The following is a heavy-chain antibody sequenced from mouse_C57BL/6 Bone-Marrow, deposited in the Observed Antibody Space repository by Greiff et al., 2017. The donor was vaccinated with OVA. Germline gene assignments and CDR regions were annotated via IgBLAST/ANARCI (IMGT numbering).Heavy chain of an antibody. D-gene: IGHD2-12*01. Sequence: LVESGAELARPGASVKLSCKASGYTFTSYGISWVKQRTGQGLEWIGEIYPRSGNTYYNEKFKGKATLTADKSSSTAYMELRSLTSEDSAVYYCARQLSSGFAYWGQGTLVTVSA. J-gene: IGHJ3*01. CDR3: ARQLSSGFAY. CDR2: IYPRSGNT. CDR1: GYTFTSYG. V-gene: IGHV1-81*01.